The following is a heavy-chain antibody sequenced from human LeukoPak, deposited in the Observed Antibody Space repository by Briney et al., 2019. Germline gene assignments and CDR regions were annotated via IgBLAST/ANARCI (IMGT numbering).Heavy chain of an antibody. V-gene: IGHV1-69*05. J-gene: IGHJ4*02. Sequence: GSSVKVSCKVSGGTFSSYAISWVRQAPGQGLEWMGGIIPIFGTANYAQKFQGRVTITTDESTSTAYMELASLKSEDTAVYYCARAGGSTWYVSLYYWGQGTLVTVSS. CDR3: ARAGGSTWYVSLYY. CDR1: GGTFSSYA. CDR2: IIPIFGTA. D-gene: IGHD6-13*01.